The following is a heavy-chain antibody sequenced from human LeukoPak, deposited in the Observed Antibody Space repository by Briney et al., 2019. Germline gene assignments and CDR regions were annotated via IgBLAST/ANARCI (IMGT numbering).Heavy chain of an antibody. J-gene: IGHJ4*02. V-gene: IGHV4-30-4*01. CDR1: GGSISRGDYY. CDR2: IYYSGST. Sequence: PSETLSLTCTVSGGSISRGDYYWSWIRQPPGKGLEWIGYIYYSGSTYYNPSLKSRVTISVDTSKNQFSLKLSSVTAADTAVYYCARYLYGDIVDYWGQGTLVTVSS. D-gene: IGHD5-12*01. CDR3: ARYLYGDIVDY.